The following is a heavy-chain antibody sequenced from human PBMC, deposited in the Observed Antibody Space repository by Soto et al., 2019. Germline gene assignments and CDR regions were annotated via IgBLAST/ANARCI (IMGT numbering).Heavy chain of an antibody. J-gene: IGHJ4*02. Sequence: QVQLQESGPGLVKPSQTLSLTCTVSGGSISSGGYYWSWIRQHPGKGLEWIGYIYYSGSTYYNPSLKSRVTISVDTSKNQFSLKLSSVTAADTAVYYCARGTIDDYGDYGGPLDYWGQGTLVTVSS. D-gene: IGHD4-17*01. CDR3: ARGTIDDYGDYGGPLDY. CDR1: GGSISSGGYY. CDR2: IYYSGST. V-gene: IGHV4-31*03.